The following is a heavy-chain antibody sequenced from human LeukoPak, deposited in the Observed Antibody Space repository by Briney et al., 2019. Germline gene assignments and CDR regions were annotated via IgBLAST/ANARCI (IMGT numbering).Heavy chain of an antibody. D-gene: IGHD2-8*01. Sequence: GGSLRLSCAASGFTLSSKYMSWVRQAPGKGLEGVSVIFSGDDTYYADSVKGRFTISRDNSKNTLYLQMNSLRAEDTAVYYCAKDPPANDTYLYYFDYWGQGTLVTVSS. J-gene: IGHJ4*02. V-gene: IGHV3-53*01. CDR2: IFSGDDT. CDR3: AKDPPANDTYLYYFDY. CDR1: GFTLSSKY.